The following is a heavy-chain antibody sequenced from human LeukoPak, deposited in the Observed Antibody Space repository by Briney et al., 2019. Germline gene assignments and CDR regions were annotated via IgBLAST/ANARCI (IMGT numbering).Heavy chain of an antibody. CDR2: ISSSSSTI. Sequence: QPGGSLRLSCAASGFTFSSYAMSWVRQAPGKGLEWVSYISSSSSTIYHADSVKGRFTISRDNAKNSLYLQMNSLRAEDTAVYYCAELGITMIGGVWGKGTTVTISS. V-gene: IGHV3-48*04. CDR1: GFTFSSYA. CDR3: AELGITMIGGV. D-gene: IGHD3-10*02. J-gene: IGHJ6*04.